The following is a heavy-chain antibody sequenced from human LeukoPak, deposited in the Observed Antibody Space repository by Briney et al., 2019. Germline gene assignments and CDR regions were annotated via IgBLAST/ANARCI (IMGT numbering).Heavy chain of an antibody. CDR2: IKQDGSEK. J-gene: IGHJ4*02. CDR3: ARAWYYGSGSYYGYCFDY. CDR1: GFTFSSYW. D-gene: IGHD3-10*01. V-gene: IGHV3-7*01. Sequence: GGSLRLSCAASGFTFSSYWMSWVRQAPGKGLEWVANIKQDGSEKYYVDSVKGRFTISRDNAKNSLYLQMNSLRAEDTAVYYCARAWYYGSGSYYGYCFDYWGQGTLVTVSS.